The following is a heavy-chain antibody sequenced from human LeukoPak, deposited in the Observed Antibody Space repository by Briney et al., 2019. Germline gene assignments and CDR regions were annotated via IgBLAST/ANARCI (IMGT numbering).Heavy chain of an antibody. J-gene: IGHJ4*02. D-gene: IGHD6-6*01. V-gene: IGHV3-21*06. Sequence: GGSLRLSCIASGFTFNDYGMNWVRPVPGKGLEWVSYISSSRTSIAYADSVKGRFTISRDNAGNSLYLQMNSLRGEDTAIYYCARGGAARPDYWGQGVLVTVSS. CDR1: GFTFNDYG. CDR3: ARGGAARPDY. CDR2: ISSSRTSI.